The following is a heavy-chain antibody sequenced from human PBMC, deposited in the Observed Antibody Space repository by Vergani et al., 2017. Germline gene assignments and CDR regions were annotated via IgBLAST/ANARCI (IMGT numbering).Heavy chain of an antibody. CDR1: GFSFSSYS. CDR2: ISGSSSYV. CDR3: AGGLWDCTHIRCSPPSY. Sequence: EVQLVESGGGLVKPGGSLRLSCAASGFSFSSYSMNWVRQAPGKGLEWVASISGSSSYVFYRDSVEGRFTITRDNAKNSVYLQMNSLRAEDTAMYFCAGGLWDCTHIRCSPPSYWGQGTQVTVSS. J-gene: IGHJ4*02. D-gene: IGHD2-8*01. V-gene: IGHV3-21*02.